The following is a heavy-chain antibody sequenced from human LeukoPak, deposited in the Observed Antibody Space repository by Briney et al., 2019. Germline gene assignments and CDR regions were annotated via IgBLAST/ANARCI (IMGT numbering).Heavy chain of an antibody. CDR2: ISGSGGST. CDR3: AKSQDGGRLFHFDY. CDR1: GFTFSSYD. Sequence: GGSLRLSCAASGFTFSSYDMHWVRQAPGKGLEWVSVISGSGGSTYSADSVKGRFIISRDNSKNTLYLQMNSLRAEDTAVYFCAKSQDGGRLFHFDYWGQGTLVTVSS. J-gene: IGHJ4*02. D-gene: IGHD1-26*01. V-gene: IGHV3-23*01.